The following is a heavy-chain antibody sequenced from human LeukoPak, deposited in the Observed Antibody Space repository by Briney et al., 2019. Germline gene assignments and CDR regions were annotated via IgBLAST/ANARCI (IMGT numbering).Heavy chain of an antibody. CDR2: IQQDGSEK. CDR3: ARLRSSLYYYGMDV. J-gene: IGHJ6*02. CDR1: GFTFGSYW. Sequence: GGSLRLSCSVSGFTFGSYWMTWVRQAPGKGLEWVANIQQDGSEKYYLDAVKGRFIISRDNTKNSLYLQMNSLSAEDTAVYYCARLRSSLYYYGMDVWGQGTTVTVSS. D-gene: IGHD6-13*01. V-gene: IGHV3-7*01.